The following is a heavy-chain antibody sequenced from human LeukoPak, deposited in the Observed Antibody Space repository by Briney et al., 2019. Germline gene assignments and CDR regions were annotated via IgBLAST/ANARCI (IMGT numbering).Heavy chain of an antibody. CDR2: IYYSGST. CDR1: GGSVSSGSYY. Sequence: SETLSLTCTVSGGSVSSGSYYWGWIRQPPGKGLEWIGSIYYSGSTYYNPSLKSRVTISVDTSKNQFSLKLSSVTAADTAVYYCARQTLRLTDAFDIWGQGTMVTVSS. V-gene: IGHV4-39*01. J-gene: IGHJ3*02. D-gene: IGHD4/OR15-4a*01. CDR3: ARQTLRLTDAFDI.